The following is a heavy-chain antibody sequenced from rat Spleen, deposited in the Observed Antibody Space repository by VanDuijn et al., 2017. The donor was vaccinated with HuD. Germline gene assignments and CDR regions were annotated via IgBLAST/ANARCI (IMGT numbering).Heavy chain of an antibody. CDR3: ARAINYGGYGYVMDV. CDR2: IWTGGST. CDR1: GFSLTGNN. J-gene: IGHJ4*01. V-gene: IGHV2-30*01. Sequence: QVQLKVSGPGLVQSSQTLSLTCTVSGFSLTGNNVHWVRQFPGKGLEWMGIIWTGGSTAYDSLFKSRLSISRDTSKSQVFLKMNSLQIEDTATYYCARAINYGGYGYVMDVWGQGASVTVSS. D-gene: IGHD1-11*01.